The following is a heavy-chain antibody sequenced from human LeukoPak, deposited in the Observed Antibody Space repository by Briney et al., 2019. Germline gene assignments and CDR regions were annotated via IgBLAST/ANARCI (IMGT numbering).Heavy chain of an antibody. J-gene: IGHJ4*02. V-gene: IGHV1-8*02. CDR2: MNPNSGNT. CDR1: GYTFTGYY. Sequence: ASVKVSCKASGYTFTGYYMHWVRQAPGQGLEWMGWMNPNSGNTGYAQKFQGRVTMTRNTSISTAYMELSSLRSEDTAVYYCARSTQGAPDYWGQGTLVTVSS. D-gene: IGHD4-11*01. CDR3: ARSTQGAPDY.